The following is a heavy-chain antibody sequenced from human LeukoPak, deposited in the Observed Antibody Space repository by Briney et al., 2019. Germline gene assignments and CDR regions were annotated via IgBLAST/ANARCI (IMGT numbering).Heavy chain of an antibody. V-gene: IGHV4-39*01. J-gene: IGHJ4*02. CDR1: GGSISTAYY. CDR2: IHYTGST. Sequence: PSGTLSLTCTVSGGSISTAYYWGWIRQPPGKGPEWIGTIHYTGSTYYNPSLKSRVTISVDTSKNQFSLKLTSVTAADTATYYCARQFPYYDHSGYLDYWGQGTLVTVS. D-gene: IGHD3-22*01. CDR3: ARQFPYYDHSGYLDY.